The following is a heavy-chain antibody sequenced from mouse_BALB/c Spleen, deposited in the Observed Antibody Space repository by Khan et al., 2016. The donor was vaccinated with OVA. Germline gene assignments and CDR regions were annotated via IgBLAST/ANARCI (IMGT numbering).Heavy chain of an antibody. CDR2: ISGDSNTI. D-gene: IGHD1-1*01. J-gene: IGHJ2*01. Sequence: EVELVESGGGLVQPGGSRKLSCAASGFTFNSYGMHWVRQAPEKGLEWVAYISGDSNTIYYADTVKGRFTISSYNPKNTLFLQMTSLMSEDTAMYYCATSYFYGYYFDYWGPGTTLTVS. CDR3: ATSYFYGYYFDY. V-gene: IGHV5-17*02. CDR1: GFTFNSYG.